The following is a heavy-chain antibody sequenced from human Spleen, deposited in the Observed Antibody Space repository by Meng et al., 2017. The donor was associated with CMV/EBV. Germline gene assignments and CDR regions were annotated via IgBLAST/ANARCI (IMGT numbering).Heavy chain of an antibody. CDR1: GYTCTNYW. CDR3: ARKQNSAHTFDL. Sequence: CKTSGYTCTNYWIGWVRQVSGEGPEWMGILFPRDSDTRYSPSFQGQVTFSADKSINTAYLQWSSLRASDTAIYYCARKQNSAHTFDLWGRGTVVTVSS. V-gene: IGHV5-51*01. J-gene: IGHJ3*01. D-gene: IGHD2-15*01. CDR2: LFPRDSDT.